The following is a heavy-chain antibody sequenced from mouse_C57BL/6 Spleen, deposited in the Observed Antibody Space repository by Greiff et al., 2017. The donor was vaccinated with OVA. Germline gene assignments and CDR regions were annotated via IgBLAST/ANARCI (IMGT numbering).Heavy chain of an antibody. D-gene: IGHD2-5*01. CDR3: ARYPAYYSNYMYYFDY. V-gene: IGHV1-53*01. CDR2: INPSNGGT. Sequence: VQLQQPGTELVKPGASVKLSCKASGYTFTSYWMHWVKQRPGQGLEWIGNINPSNGGTNYNEKFKSKATLTVDKSSSTAYMQLSSLTSEDSAVYYCARYPAYYSNYMYYFDYWGQGTTLTVSS. J-gene: IGHJ2*01. CDR1: GYTFTSYW.